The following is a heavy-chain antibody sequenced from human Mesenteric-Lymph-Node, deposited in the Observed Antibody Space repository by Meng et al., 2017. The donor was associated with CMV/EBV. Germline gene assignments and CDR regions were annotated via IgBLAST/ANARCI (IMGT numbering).Heavy chain of an antibody. CDR3: LEGRR. CDR2: IYLGDSDT. Sequence: KVSCKGSGYDIPSYWIVWVRQLPGKGLQWMGLIYLGDSDTRYNPSLQGQFTISADKSSSTAYLQWRSLKTSDSGMYYCLEGRRWGRGTQVTVSS. CDR1: GYDIPSYW. D-gene: IGHD1-1*01. J-gene: IGHJ4*02. V-gene: IGHV5-51*01.